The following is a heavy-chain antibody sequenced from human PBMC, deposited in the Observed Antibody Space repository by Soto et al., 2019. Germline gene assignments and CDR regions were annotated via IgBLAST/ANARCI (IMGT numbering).Heavy chain of an antibody. J-gene: IGHJ4*02. CDR1: GYTLTELS. CDR2: FDPEDGET. CDR3: ATVHYGSGSYYGNFDY. V-gene: IGHV1-24*01. D-gene: IGHD3-10*01. Sequence: ASVKVSCKVSGYTLTELSMHWVRQAPGKGLEWMGGFDPEDGETIYAQKFQGRVTMTEDTSTDTAYMELSSLRSEDTAVYYCATVHYGSGSYYGNFDYWGQGTLVTVSS.